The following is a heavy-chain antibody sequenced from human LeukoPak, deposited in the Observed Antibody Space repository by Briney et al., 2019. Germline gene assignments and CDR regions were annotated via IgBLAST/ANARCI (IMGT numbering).Heavy chain of an antibody. CDR1: GFPFSDYD. D-gene: IGHD1-1*01. CDR3: ARVAKERVGGVYYFDD. Sequence: SGGSLRLSCAASGFPFSDYDMHWVRQPTAKGLEWVAAIGTAGDTYHTGSVKGRFTISRENANNSLYLQMNSLRAGDTAVYYCARVAKERVGGVYYFDDWGQGILVTVSS. CDR2: IGTAGDT. V-gene: IGHV3-13*01. J-gene: IGHJ4*02.